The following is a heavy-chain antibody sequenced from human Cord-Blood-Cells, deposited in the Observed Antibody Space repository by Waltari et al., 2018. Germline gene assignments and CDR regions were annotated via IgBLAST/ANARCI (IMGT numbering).Heavy chain of an antibody. V-gene: IGHV3-66*01. J-gene: IGHJ4*02. CDR2: IYSGGST. Sequence: EVQLVESGGGLVQPGGSLSLSCVASGFTVSSNSMIWVRQAPGKGLEWVSVIYSGGSTYYADAVKGRFTISRDNSKNTLYLQMNSLRAEDTAVYYCARDESTVTDYWGQGTLVTVSS. CDR3: ARDESTVTDY. D-gene: IGHD4-4*01. CDR1: GFTVSSNS.